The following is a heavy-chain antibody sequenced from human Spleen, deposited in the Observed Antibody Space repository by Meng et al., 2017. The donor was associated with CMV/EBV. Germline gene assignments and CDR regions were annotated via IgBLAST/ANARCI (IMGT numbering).Heavy chain of an antibody. D-gene: IGHD3-3*01. J-gene: IGHJ6*02. CDR3: AASFWSGFRFGLDV. Sequence: SETLSLTCAVYGGSFSGYYWSWIRQPPGKGLEWIGSIYYTGTTFYNPSLQSRVTISVDTSKNQFSLRLTSLTAADTAVYFCAASFWSGFRFGLDVWGQGTTVTVSS. CDR2: IYYTGTT. CDR1: GGSFSGYY. V-gene: IGHV4-34*01.